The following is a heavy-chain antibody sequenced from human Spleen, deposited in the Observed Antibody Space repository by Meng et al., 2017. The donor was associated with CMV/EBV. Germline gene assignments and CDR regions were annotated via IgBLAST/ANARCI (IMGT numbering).Heavy chain of an antibody. D-gene: IGHD1-7*01. V-gene: IGHV1-46*01. Sequence: ASVKVSCKASGYYFTDYYIHWVRQAPGQGLEWMGMINPSGGSTHYAQKFQGRVTITTDESTSTAYMKLSSLRSEDTAVYYCASGGITGTSVYYTMDVWGQGTTVTVSS. CDR1: GYYFTDYY. CDR3: ASGGITGTSVYYTMDV. CDR2: INPSGGST. J-gene: IGHJ6*02.